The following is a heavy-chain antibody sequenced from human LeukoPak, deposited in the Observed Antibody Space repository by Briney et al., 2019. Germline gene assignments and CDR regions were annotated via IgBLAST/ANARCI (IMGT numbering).Heavy chain of an antibody. D-gene: IGHD3-22*01. Sequence: GESLRLSCAASGFTFSSYEMNWVRQAPGKGLEWVSYISSSGSTIYYADSVKGRFTISRDNAKNSLYLQMNSLRAEDTAVYYCARARIHYDSSGYYYDAFDIWGQGTMVTVSS. CDR3: ARARIHYDSSGYYYDAFDI. CDR1: GFTFSSYE. CDR2: ISSSGSTI. V-gene: IGHV3-48*03. J-gene: IGHJ3*02.